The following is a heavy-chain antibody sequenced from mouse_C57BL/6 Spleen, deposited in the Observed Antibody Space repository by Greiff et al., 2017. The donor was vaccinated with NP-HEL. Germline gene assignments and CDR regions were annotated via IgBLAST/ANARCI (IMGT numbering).Heavy chain of an antibody. CDR2: IYPGSGNT. CDR3: AKGANWDVGFDY. V-gene: IGHV1-76*01. Sequence: VQLQQSGAELVRPGASVKLSCKASGYTFTDYYINWVKQRPGQGLEWIARIYPGSGNTYYNEKFKGKATLTAEKSSSTAYMQLSSLTSEDSAVYFCAKGANWDVGFDYWGQGTTLTVSS. D-gene: IGHD4-1*01. CDR1: GYTFTDYY. J-gene: IGHJ2*01.